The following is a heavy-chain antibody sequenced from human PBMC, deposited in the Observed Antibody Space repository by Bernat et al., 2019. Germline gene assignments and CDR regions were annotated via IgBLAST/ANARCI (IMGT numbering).Heavy chain of an antibody. CDR2: ISGSGGST. D-gene: IGHD3-22*01. CDR1: GFTFSNYA. J-gene: IGHJ1*01. Sequence: EVQLLESGGGLVQPGGSLRLSCAASGFTFSNYAMTWVRQAPGKGLEWVSAISGSGGSTYHADSVKGRFTISRDNSKNTLWLQMNSLRAEDTALYYCAKDGRIDGSGVFVDFQHWGQGTLVTVSS. V-gene: IGHV3-23*01. CDR3: AKDGRIDGSGVFVDFQH.